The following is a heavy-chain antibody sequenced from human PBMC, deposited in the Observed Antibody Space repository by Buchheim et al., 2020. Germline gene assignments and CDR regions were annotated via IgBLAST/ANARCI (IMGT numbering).Heavy chain of an antibody. CDR2: IKQDGGEK. CDR1: GMTFSGSW. D-gene: IGHD3-9*01. Sequence: EVQLVESGGGSVQPGGSLRLSCAASGMTFSGSWMSWVRQAPGKGLEWVAYIKQDGGEKNYVDSVRGRFTISRDNAKNSLYLQMNSLRAEYTAVYYCARAATGYFFDYWGQGTL. V-gene: IGHV3-7*01. J-gene: IGHJ4*02. CDR3: ARAATGYFFDY.